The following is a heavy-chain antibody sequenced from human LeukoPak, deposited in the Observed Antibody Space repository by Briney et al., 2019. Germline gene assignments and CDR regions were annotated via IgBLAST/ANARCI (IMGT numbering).Heavy chain of an antibody. CDR2: IYYSGST. J-gene: IGHJ2*01. D-gene: IGHD6-19*01. CDR1: GGSISSYY. V-gene: IGHV4-59*01. Sequence: PSETLSLTCTVSGGSISSYYWSWIRQPPGKGVKWIGYIYYSGSTIYNPSLKSRGTISVDTSKNQFSLNLSSVTAADTAVYYCARRVAGHWCFDLWGRGTLVTVSS. CDR3: ARRVAGHWCFDL.